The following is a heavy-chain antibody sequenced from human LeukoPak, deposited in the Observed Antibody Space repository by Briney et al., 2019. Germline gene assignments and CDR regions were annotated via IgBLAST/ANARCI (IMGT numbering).Heavy chain of an antibody. CDR2: INTETGNP. J-gene: IGHJ1*01. CDR1: GYSFTNYG. Sequence: ASVKVSCKTSGYSFTNYGMNWVRQAPGQGLEWMGWINTETGNPTCAQTFTGRFVFSLDTSVSTAYLQINSLRAEDTAVYYCARNHPPAMHIIPAGGAQYIQHWGQGTLVTVSS. CDR3: ARNHPPAMHIIPAGGAQYIQH. V-gene: IGHV7-4-1*02. D-gene: IGHD6-13*01.